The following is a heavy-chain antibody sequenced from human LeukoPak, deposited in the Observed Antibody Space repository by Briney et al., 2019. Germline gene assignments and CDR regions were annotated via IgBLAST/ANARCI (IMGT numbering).Heavy chain of an antibody. CDR2: IIPIFGTA. CDR3: ATKPKRGIGVAGSSLTYYYYGMDV. CDR1: GGTFTSYA. Sequence: SVKVSCKASGGTFTSYAISWVRQAPGQGLEWMGGIIPIFGTANYAQKFQGRVTITADESTSTAYMELSSLRSEDTAVYYCATKPKRGIGVAGSSLTYYYYGMDVWGQGTTVTVSS. V-gene: IGHV1-69*13. D-gene: IGHD6-19*01. J-gene: IGHJ6*02.